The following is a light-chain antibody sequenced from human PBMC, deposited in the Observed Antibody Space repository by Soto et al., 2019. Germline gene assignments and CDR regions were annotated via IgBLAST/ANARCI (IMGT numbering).Light chain of an antibody. CDR2: AAS. J-gene: IGKJ5*01. V-gene: IGKV1-12*02. Sequence: DIQMTQSPSSVSASVGGRVTITFRASQDISNWLAWFQQKPGKAPNLLIYAASTLQSGVPSRFSGGGSGTDFTLTISSLQPEDFATYYCQQVYVYPSTFGGGTRLEIK. CDR3: QQVYVYPST. CDR1: QDISNW.